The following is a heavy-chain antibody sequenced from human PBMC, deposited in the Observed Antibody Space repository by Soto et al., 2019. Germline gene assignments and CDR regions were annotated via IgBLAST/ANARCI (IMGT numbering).Heavy chain of an antibody. Sequence: PGGSLRLSCAASGFTFSSYSMNWVRQAPGEGLEWVSSISSSSSYIYYADSVKGRLTVSRGNAKKSMYLQMNSLRAEETAVYYSAKENHRGHLYYDFWSGYYCGSDAFDIRGQGTMVTVSS. V-gene: IGHV3-21*01. CDR3: AKENHRGHLYYDFWSGYYCGSDAFDI. CDR2: ISSSSSYI. D-gene: IGHD3-3*01. CDR1: GFTFSSYS. J-gene: IGHJ3*02.